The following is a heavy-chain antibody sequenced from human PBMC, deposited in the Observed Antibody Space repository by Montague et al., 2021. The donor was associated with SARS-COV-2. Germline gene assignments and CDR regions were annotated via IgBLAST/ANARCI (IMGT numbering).Heavy chain of an antibody. Sequence: SETLSLTCSVSGASISSNNYYWSWIRRPPGKGLEWIGYIYFNGNTINNPSLEGRVTTSIDTSKNHFSLRLTSVTAADTAVYYCAREVVGVKTNWLDTWGQGTLVTVSS. CDR3: AREVVGVKTNWLDT. CDR2: IYFNGNT. V-gene: IGHV4-61*03. J-gene: IGHJ5*02. CDR1: GASISSNNYY. D-gene: IGHD3-16*01.